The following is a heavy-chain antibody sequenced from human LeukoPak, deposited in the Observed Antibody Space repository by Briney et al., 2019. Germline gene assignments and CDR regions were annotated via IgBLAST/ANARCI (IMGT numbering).Heavy chain of an antibody. Sequence: SETLSLTCTVSGGSISFYHWSWIRQSPGKELEWIGDISESGSTNYMPSLKSRVTISVDTSNQFSLKLSSVTAADTAVYYCARARRGRYGGRLFEFWGPGALVAVSS. J-gene: IGHJ4*02. CDR2: ISESGST. CDR3: ARARRGRYGGRLFEF. D-gene: IGHD3-16*01. CDR1: GGSISFYH. V-gene: IGHV4-59*01.